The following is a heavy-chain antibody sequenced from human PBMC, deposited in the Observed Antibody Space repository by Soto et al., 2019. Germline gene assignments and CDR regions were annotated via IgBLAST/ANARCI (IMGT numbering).Heavy chain of an antibody. V-gene: IGHV3-43*01. Sequence: EAHLVESGGAVVQPGGSLRLSCVASGFIFDDHNMYWVCQASDQGLEWVSLISWDGETTYYADSVKGRFTISRDNSKNSLYLQMNGVTTEDSALYYCASSQGDYWGQGTLVTVAS. CDR3: ASSQGDY. J-gene: IGHJ4*02. CDR2: ISWDGETT. CDR1: GFIFDDHN.